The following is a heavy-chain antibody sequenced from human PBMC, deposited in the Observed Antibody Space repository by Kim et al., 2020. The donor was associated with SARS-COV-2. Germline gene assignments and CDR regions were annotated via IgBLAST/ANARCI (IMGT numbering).Heavy chain of an antibody. CDR1: GFTFSASY. J-gene: IGHJ4*02. V-gene: IGHV3-72*01. CDR3: VGGPYWSY. D-gene: IGHD3-10*01. CDR2: ISNKPAGYTT. Sequence: GGSLRLSCAASGFTFSASYMDWFRQTPGKGLEWVGRISNKPAGYTTQYATSVKGRFAISRDDSQNSLYLQMSSLQMEDTAVYFCVGGPYWSYWGQGTLVT.